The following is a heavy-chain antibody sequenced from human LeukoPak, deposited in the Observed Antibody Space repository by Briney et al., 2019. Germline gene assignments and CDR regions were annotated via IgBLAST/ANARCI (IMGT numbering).Heavy chain of an antibody. V-gene: IGHV3-23*01. J-gene: IGHJ4*02. CDR3: AKETRYCRGGSCYSAPFDY. CDR2: ISDSGGST. D-gene: IGHD2-15*01. CDR1: GFTFRSYA. Sequence: GGSLRLSCAASGFTFRSYAMSWVRQAPGKGLEWVSLISDSGGSTYYADSVKGRFTISRDNSKNTLYLQMNSLRADDTAVYYCAKETRYCRGGSCYSAPFDYCGQGTLVTVSS.